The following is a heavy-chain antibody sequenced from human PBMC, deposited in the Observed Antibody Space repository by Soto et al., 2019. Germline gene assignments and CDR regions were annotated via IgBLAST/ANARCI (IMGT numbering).Heavy chain of an antibody. V-gene: IGHV1-8*01. CDR2: MNPKSGYT. CDR1: GYTFTPYD. D-gene: IGHD3-10*02. Sequence: ASVKVSCKASGYTFTPYDINWVRQATGQRLEWVGWMNPKSGYTGFAQNFQGRLSMTRDTSISTAYMELSSLRSEDTAVYYCVRVFGSIDYWGQGTLVTVSS. J-gene: IGHJ4*02. CDR3: VRVFGSIDY.